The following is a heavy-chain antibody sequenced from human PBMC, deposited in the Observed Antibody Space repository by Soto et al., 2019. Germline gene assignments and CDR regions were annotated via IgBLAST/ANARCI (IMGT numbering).Heavy chain of an antibody. V-gene: IGHV4-59*01. CDR1: GDSISSYY. D-gene: IGHD3-22*01. CDR3: ALRSMAVVPEY. CDR2: MYYGRSA. J-gene: IGHJ4*02. Sequence: QVQLQESGPGLVKPSETLSLTCAVSGDSISSYYCMWIRQPPGKGLESIGYMYYGRSANYNPSLQSRVTLSVDTSTNQCSLTLSSMTAADTAVYYCALRSMAVVPEYWGQGTLVTVSS.